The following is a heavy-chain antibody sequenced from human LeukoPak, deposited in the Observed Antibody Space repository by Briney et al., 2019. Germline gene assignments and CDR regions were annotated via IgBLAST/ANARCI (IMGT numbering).Heavy chain of an antibody. CDR1: GGSISSYY. Sequence: KPSETLSLTCTVSGGSISSYYWSWIRQPAGKGLEWIGRIYTSGSTNYAPSPKSRVTMSVDTSKNQFSLKLSSVTAADTAVYYCARVAGLYGDWYVGRAFDIWGQGTMVTVSS. CDR3: ARVAGLYGDWYVGRAFDI. V-gene: IGHV4-4*07. D-gene: IGHD4-17*01. J-gene: IGHJ3*02. CDR2: IYTSGST.